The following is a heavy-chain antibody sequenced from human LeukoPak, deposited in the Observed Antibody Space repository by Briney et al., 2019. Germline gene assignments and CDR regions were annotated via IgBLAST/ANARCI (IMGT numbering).Heavy chain of an antibody. Sequence: GASVKVSCRASGGTFSSYAISWVRQAPGQGLEWMGRIIPIFGIANYAQKFQGRVTITADKSTSTAYMELSSLRSEDTAVYYCARAGSSWSTAFDYWGQGTLVTVSS. J-gene: IGHJ4*02. V-gene: IGHV1-69*04. D-gene: IGHD6-13*01. CDR2: IIPIFGIA. CDR3: ARAGSSWSTAFDY. CDR1: GGTFSSYA.